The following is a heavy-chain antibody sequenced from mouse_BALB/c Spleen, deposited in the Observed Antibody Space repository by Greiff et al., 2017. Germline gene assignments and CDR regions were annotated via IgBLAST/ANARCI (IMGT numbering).Heavy chain of an antibody. CDR1: GYAFSSYW. Sequence: QVQLQQSGAELVRPGSSVKISCKASGYAFSSYWMNWVKQRPGQGLEWIGQIYPGDGDTNYNGKFKGKATLTADKSSSTAYMQLSSLTSEDSAVYFCARSDDGVPWFAYWGQGTLVTVSA. V-gene: IGHV1-80*01. CDR2: IYPGDGDT. J-gene: IGHJ3*01. CDR3: ARSDDGVPWFAY. D-gene: IGHD2-3*01.